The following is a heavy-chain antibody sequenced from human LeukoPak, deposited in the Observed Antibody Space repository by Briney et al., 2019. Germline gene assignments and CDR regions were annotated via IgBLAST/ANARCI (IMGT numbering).Heavy chain of an antibody. Sequence: GGSLRLSCAASGFTISSYAMSWIRQAPGKGLEWVSAISISGATTHYADSVKGRFTISSDNSKNTMYLEVNRLRAEDTAIYYCAKEYKVGTTTKCFQHWGQGTLVTVSS. CDR3: AKEYKVGTTTKCFQH. CDR2: ISISGATT. J-gene: IGHJ1*01. D-gene: IGHD1-26*01. V-gene: IGHV3-23*01. CDR1: GFTISSYA.